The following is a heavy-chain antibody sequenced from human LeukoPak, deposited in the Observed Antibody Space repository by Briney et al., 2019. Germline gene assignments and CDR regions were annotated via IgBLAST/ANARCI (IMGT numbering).Heavy chain of an antibody. Sequence: ASVKVSCKASHYNFINYGISWVRQAPGQGLEWIGWITAYKGNTNYAQKFQGRVTMTRDTSITTAYMELTRLRSDDTTIYYCARERNYGDYGNAFDVWGQGTKVTVSS. CDR3: ARERNYGDYGNAFDV. CDR1: HYNFINYG. V-gene: IGHV1-18*01. J-gene: IGHJ3*01. D-gene: IGHD4-17*01. CDR2: ITAYKGNT.